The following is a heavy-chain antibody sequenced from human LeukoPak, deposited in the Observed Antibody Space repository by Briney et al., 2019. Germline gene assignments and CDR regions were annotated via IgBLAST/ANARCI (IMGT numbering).Heavy chain of an antibody. D-gene: IGHD3-3*01. CDR2: INHSGST. J-gene: IGHJ6*03. CDR1: GGSLSGYY. V-gene: IGHV4-34*01. Sequence: SETLSLTCAVYGGSLSGYYWSWIRQPPGKGLEWIGEINHSGSTNYNPSLKSRVTISVDTSKNQFSLKLSSVTAADTAVYYCASGAPFWSGLPMDVWGKGTTVSVSS. CDR3: ASGAPFWSGLPMDV.